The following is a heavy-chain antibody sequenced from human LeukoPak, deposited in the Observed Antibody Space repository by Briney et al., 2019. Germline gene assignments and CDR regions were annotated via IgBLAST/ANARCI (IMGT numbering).Heavy chain of an antibody. D-gene: IGHD3-3*02. V-gene: IGHV4-59*01. CDR2: IYYSGST. CDR3: ARMKDISNWYFDL. CDR1: GGSISSYY. Sequence: PSETLSLTCTVSGGSISSYYWSWIRQPPGKGLEWIGYIYYSGSTNYNPSLRSRVTISVDTSKNQFSLKLNSVTAADTAVYYCARMKDISNWYFDLWGRGTLVTVSS. J-gene: IGHJ2*01.